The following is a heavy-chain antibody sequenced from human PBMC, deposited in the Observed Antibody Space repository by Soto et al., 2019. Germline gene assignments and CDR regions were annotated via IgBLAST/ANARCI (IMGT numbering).Heavy chain of an antibody. CDR3: ARESEDLTSNFDY. Sequence: PGGSLRLSCAASGFAFTRYSMNWVRQAPGKGLEWVSSISSTTNYIYYGDSMKGRFTISRDNAKNSLYLEMNRLRAENTAVYYCARESEDLTSNFDYWGQGTLVTAPQ. CDR2: ISSTTNYI. CDR1: GFAFTRYS. J-gene: IGHJ4*02. V-gene: IGHV3-21*06.